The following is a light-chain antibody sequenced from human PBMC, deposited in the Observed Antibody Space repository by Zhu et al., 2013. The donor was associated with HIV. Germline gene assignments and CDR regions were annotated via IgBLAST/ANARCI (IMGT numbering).Light chain of an antibody. CDR3: QQYGTSFS. CDR2: DAS. V-gene: IGKV3D-15*01. CDR1: QSVSSN. Sequence: EIVMTQSPATLSVSPGERATLSCRASQSVSSNLAWYQQKPGQAPRLLIYDASTRAAGIPDRFSGSGSVRDFTLTITGLEPEDFAVYYCQQYGTSFSFGPGTKVDIK. J-gene: IGKJ3*01.